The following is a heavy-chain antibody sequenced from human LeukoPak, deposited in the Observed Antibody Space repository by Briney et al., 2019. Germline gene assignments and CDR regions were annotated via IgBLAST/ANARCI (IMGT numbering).Heavy chain of an antibody. CDR3: ASDGGSSWYFDY. CDR2: IRLDGSEK. Sequence: GGSLRLSCVASGFTFRSYWMNWVRQAPGKGLEYVANIRLDGSEKYYVDSLEGRFTISRDNTKNSLYLQMNSLRAEDTAVYYCASDGGSSWYFDYWGQGTLVTVSS. D-gene: IGHD6-13*01. V-gene: IGHV3-7*01. J-gene: IGHJ4*02. CDR1: GFTFRSYW.